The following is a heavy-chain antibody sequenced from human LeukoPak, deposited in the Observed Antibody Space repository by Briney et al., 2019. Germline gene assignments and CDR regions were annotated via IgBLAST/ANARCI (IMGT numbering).Heavy chain of an antibody. CDR3: ARGPSGYHNT. CDR1: GFTFSSYG. Sequence: QTGGSLRLSCAASGFTFSSYGMHWVRQAPGKGLEWVANIKQDGSEKYYVDSVKGRFTISRDNAKNSLYLQMNSLRAEDTAVYYCARGPSGYHNTGGQGTLVTVSS. D-gene: IGHD5-12*01. J-gene: IGHJ4*02. CDR2: IKQDGSEK. V-gene: IGHV3-7*01.